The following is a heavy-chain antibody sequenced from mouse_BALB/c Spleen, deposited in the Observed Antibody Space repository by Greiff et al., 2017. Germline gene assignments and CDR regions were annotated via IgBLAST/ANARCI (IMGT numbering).Heavy chain of an antibody. D-gene: IGHD2-2*01. CDR3: AREGYLLWLDYAMDY. CDR2: INSNGGST. V-gene: IGHV5-6-3*01. J-gene: IGHJ4*01. Sequence: EVMLVESGGGLVQPGGSLKLSCAASGFTFSSYGMSWVRQTPDKRLELVATINSNGGSTYYPDSVKGRFTISRDNAKNTLYLQMSSLKSEDTAMYYCAREGYLLWLDYAMDYRGQGTSVTVSS. CDR1: GFTFSSYG.